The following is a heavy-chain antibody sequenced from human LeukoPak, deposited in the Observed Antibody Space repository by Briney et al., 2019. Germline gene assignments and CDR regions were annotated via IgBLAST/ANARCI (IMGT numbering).Heavy chain of an antibody. Sequence: SETLSLTCIVSGGSISSYYWSWIRQPPGKGLEWIGYIHYSGSTNYNPSLKSRVTISLDTSKKQFSLKLSSVTAADTAVYYCARDLPYYDSSGYSIIDAFDIWDQGTMVTVSS. V-gene: IGHV4-59*01. J-gene: IGHJ3*02. CDR2: IHYSGST. CDR3: ARDLPYYDSSGYSIIDAFDI. D-gene: IGHD3-22*01. CDR1: GGSISSYY.